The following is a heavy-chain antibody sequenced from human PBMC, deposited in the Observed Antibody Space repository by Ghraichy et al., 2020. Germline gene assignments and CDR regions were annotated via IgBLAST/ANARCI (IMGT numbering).Heavy chain of an antibody. CDR1: GLTFRTHR. CDR3: AREGFLDV. CDR2: INRDGSPK. V-gene: IGHV3-7*03. J-gene: IGHJ6*02. Sequence: GGSLRLSCAASGLTFRTHRMSWVRQAPGKGLEWVANINRDGSPKNYVESVKGRFTISRDNAKNSLYLQMNSLRAEDTAVYYCAREGFLDVWGQGTTVTVSS. D-gene: IGHD3-3*01.